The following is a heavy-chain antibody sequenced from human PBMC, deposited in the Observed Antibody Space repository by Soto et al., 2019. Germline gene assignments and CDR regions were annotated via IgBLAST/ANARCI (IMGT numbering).Heavy chain of an antibody. CDR3: TTARLVRGVIRVDY. Sequence: GGSLRLSCAASGFTFSNAWMSWVRQAPGKGLEWVGRIKSKTDGGATDYAAPVKGRFTISRDDSKNTLYLQMNSLKTEDTAVYYCTTARLVRGVIRVDYWGQGTLVTVSS. CDR2: IKSKTDGGAT. CDR1: GFTFSNAW. D-gene: IGHD3-10*01. J-gene: IGHJ4*02. V-gene: IGHV3-15*01.